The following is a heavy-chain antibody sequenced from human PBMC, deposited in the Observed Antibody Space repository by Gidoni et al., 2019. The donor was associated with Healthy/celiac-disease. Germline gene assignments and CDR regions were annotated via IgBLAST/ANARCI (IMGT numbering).Heavy chain of an antibody. V-gene: IGHV3-23*01. Sequence: EVQLLEPGGGLVQPGGSLRLSCAASGFPSSSYAMSWVRQAPGKGLEWVSAISGGGGSTYYADSVKGRFTISRDNSKNTLYLQMNSLRAEDTAVYYCAKAGATTPYYGMDVWGQGTTVTVSS. CDR1: GFPSSSYA. CDR3: AKAGATTPYYGMDV. CDR2: ISGGGGST. D-gene: IGHD1-26*01. J-gene: IGHJ6*02.